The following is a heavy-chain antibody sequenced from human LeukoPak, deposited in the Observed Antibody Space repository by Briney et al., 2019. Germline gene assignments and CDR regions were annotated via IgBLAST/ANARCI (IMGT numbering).Heavy chain of an antibody. V-gene: IGHV1-69*06. D-gene: IGHD5-18*01. CDR1: GGTFSSYA. Sequence: SVKVSCKASGGTFSSYAISWVRQAPGQGLEWMGGIIPIFGTANYAQKFQGRVTITADKSTSTAYMELSSLRSEDTAVYYCARGRFGYSYGTVMDYWGQGTLVTVSS. J-gene: IGHJ4*02. CDR3: ARGRFGYSYGTVMDY. CDR2: IIPIFGTA.